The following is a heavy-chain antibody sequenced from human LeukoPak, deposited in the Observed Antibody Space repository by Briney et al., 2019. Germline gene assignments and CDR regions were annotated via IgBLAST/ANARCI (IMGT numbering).Heavy chain of an antibody. D-gene: IGHD6-19*01. V-gene: IGHV3-7*03. CDR2: IKQDGSEK. J-gene: IGHJ4*02. Sequence: PGGSLRLSCAASGFTFSSCWMSWVRQAPGKGLEWVANIKQDGSEKYYVDSVKGRFTISRDNAKNSLYLQMNSLRAEDTAVYYCAKEQWLELDYWGQGTLVTVSS. CDR3: AKEQWLELDY. CDR1: GFTFSSCW.